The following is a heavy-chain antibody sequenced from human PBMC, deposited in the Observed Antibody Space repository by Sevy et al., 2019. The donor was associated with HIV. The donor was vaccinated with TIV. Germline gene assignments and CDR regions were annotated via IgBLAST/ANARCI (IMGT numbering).Heavy chain of an antibody. CDR1: GGSISSYY. CDR3: ARDSGYSSSWDVWFDP. J-gene: IGHJ5*02. Sequence: SETLSLTCTVSGGSISSYYWSWIRQPPGKGLEWIGYIYYSGSTNYNPSLKSRVTISVDTSKNQFSLKLSSVTAAETAVYYCARDSGYSSSWDVWFDPWGQGTLVTVSS. V-gene: IGHV4-59*01. CDR2: IYYSGST. D-gene: IGHD6-13*01.